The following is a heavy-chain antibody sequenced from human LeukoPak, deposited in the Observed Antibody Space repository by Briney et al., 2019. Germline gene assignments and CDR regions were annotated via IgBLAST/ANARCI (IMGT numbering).Heavy chain of an antibody. V-gene: IGHV3-33*01. CDR3: AREMTMVVFDAFDI. J-gene: IGHJ3*02. CDR2: IWYDGRHK. CDR1: GFTFSSYG. Sequence: PVGSLRLSCAASGFTFSSYGMHWVRQAPGKGLEWVAVIWYDGRHKYYADSVKGRFTISRDNSKNTLYLQMNSLRAEDTAVYYCAREMTMVVFDAFDIWGQGTRVTVSS. D-gene: IGHD4-23*01.